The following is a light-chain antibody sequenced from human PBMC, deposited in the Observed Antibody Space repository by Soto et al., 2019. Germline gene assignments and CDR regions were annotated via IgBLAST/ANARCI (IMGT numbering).Light chain of an antibody. J-gene: IGLJ1*01. CDR2: EVT. V-gene: IGLV2-14*01. CDR1: SGDVGKYNY. CDR3: SSYATTSHV. Sequence: QSVLTQPASVSGSPRQSITISCTGTSGDVGKYNYVSWYQQHPGKAPKLMIHEVTGRPSGVSNRFSGAKSGNTASLTISGLQAEDEADYYCSSYATTSHVFGTGTKVTVL.